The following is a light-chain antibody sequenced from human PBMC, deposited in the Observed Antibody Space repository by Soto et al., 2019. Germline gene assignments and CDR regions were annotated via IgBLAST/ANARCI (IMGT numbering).Light chain of an antibody. V-gene: IGKV3D-15*01. CDR2: GAS. J-gene: IGKJ4*01. CDR1: QSVSSN. CDR3: QQYHNWPLT. Sequence: EIVMTQSPATLSVTTGERATLSCRASQSVSSNSAWYQQKPGQAPRLLIYGASTRATGIPARFSGSGSGTEFTLTISSLQSEDFAVHYCQQYHNWPLTFGGGTKVEIK.